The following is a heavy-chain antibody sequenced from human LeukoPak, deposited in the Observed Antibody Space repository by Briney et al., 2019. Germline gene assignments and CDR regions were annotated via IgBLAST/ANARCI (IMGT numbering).Heavy chain of an antibody. V-gene: IGHV3-21*01. D-gene: IGHD6-6*01. Sequence: GGSLRLSCAASGFTFSSYSMNWVRQAPGKGLEWVSSISSSSSYIYYADSVKGRFTTSRDNAKNSLYLQMNSLRAEDTAVYYCAREGGYSSSPDAFDIWGQGTMVTVSS. CDR1: GFTFSSYS. J-gene: IGHJ3*02. CDR3: AREGGYSSSPDAFDI. CDR2: ISSSSSYI.